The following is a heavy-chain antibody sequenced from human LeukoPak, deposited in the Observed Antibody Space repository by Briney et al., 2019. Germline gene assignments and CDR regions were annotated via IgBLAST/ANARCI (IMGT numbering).Heavy chain of an antibody. CDR3: ARIYYDSWSGYSWFDP. D-gene: IGHD3-3*01. CDR1: GLTFSSDW. CDR2: IKHDGSEN. Sequence: GGSLRLTCVASGLTFSSDWMTWVRQAPGKGLEWLASIKHDGSENYLVDSVKGRFTISRDNAQGSLFQQMNSLRVDDTAVYHCARIYYDSWSGYSWFDPWGQGILVTVSS. J-gene: IGHJ5*02. V-gene: IGHV3-7*01.